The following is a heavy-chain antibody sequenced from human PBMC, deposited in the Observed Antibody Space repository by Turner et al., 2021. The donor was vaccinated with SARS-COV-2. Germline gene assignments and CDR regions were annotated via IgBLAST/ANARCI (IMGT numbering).Heavy chain of an antibody. V-gene: IGHV3-23*01. CDR1: GRTCNFYA. Sequence: EVQVLESGGRLVQPGGSLRLPCTASGRTCNFYAFNWVRKAPGKGLGWVSAISGSGETTFYAGSVQGRFTITRDKSNNTVYLQMNNLRAEDTAVYYCARERRTSSWYDNYGMDVWGQGTTVTVSS. CDR3: ARERRTSSWYDNYGMDV. J-gene: IGHJ6*02. D-gene: IGHD2-2*01. CDR2: ISGSGETT.